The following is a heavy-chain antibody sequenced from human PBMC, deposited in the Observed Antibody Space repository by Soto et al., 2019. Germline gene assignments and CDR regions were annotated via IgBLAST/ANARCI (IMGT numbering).Heavy chain of an antibody. CDR1: GFTVSSNY. Sequence: GGSLRLSCAASGFTVSSNYMIWVRQAPGKGLEWVSVIYSGGSTYYADSVKGRFTISRDNSKNTLYLQMNSLRAEDTAVYYCARYSSGWGNTYFDYWGQGTLVTVSS. CDR2: IYSGGST. D-gene: IGHD6-19*01. V-gene: IGHV3-66*01. J-gene: IGHJ4*02. CDR3: ARYSSGWGNTYFDY.